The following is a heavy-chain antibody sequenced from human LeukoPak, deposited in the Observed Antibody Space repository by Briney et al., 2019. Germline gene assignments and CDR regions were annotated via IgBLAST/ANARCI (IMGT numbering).Heavy chain of an antibody. D-gene: IGHD1-26*01. Sequence: GGSLRLSCAASGFTFSSYWMHWVRQAPGKGLVWVSRLNSDGSSTSYADSVKGRSTISRDNAKDTLYLQMNSLRAEDTAMYYCARALVGASSKDPDYWGQGTLVTVSS. V-gene: IGHV3-74*01. CDR1: GFTFSSYW. J-gene: IGHJ4*02. CDR3: ARALVGASSKDPDY. CDR2: LNSDGSST.